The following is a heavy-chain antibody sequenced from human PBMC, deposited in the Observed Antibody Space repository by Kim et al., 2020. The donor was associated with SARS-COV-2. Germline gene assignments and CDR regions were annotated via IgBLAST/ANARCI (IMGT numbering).Heavy chain of an antibody. V-gene: IGHV4-34*01. Sequence: SETLSLTCAVYGGSFSGYYWSWIRQPPGKGLEWIGEINHSGSTNYNPSLKSRVTISVDTSKNQFSLKLSSVTAADTAVYYCARDSEYDFWSGASLYFDYWGQGTLVTVSS. CDR2: INHSGST. D-gene: IGHD3-3*01. CDR3: ARDSEYDFWSGASLYFDY. J-gene: IGHJ4*02. CDR1: GGSFSGYY.